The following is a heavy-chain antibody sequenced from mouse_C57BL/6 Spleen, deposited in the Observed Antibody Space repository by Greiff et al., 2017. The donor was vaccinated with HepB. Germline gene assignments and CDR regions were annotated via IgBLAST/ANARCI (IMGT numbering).Heavy chain of an antibody. CDR1: GYTFTSYW. J-gene: IGHJ4*01. V-gene: IGHV1-64*01. CDR2: IHPNSGST. CDR3: ARIFTTVPRGAMDY. Sequence: QVQLKQPGAELVKPGASVKLSCKASGYTFTSYWMHWVKQRPGQGLEWIGMIHPNSGSTNYNEKFKSKATLTVDKSSSTAYMQLSSLTSEDSAVYYCARIFTTVPRGAMDYWGQGTSVTVSS. D-gene: IGHD1-1*01.